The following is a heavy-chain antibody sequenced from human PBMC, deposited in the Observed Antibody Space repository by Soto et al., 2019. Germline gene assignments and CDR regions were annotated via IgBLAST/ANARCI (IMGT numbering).Heavy chain of an antibody. J-gene: IGHJ3*02. D-gene: IGHD6-19*01. V-gene: IGHV5-51*01. CDR3: ARQRYLGGWYSDAFDI. Sequence: GGSLRLSCAASRFTFSYYAMHWIGWVRQMPGKGLEWMGIIYPGDSDTRYSPSFQGQVTISADKSISTAYLQWSSLKASDTAMYYCARQRYLGGWYSDAFDIWGQGTMVTVSS. CDR2: IYPGDSDT. CDR1: RFTFSYYAMHW.